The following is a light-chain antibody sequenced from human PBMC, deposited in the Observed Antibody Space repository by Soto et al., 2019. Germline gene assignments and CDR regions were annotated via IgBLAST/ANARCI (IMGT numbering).Light chain of an antibody. CDR2: ESS. Sequence: IHFTPSPSPLSAPVGARVTITFRASQGISTLLAWYQQKPGKAPKVLIYESSLLQSGVPSRFSGSGSGTEFTLTISSLQPDDFATYYCQQYNSYPTFGQGTKVDIK. V-gene: IGKV1-9*01. CDR1: QGISTL. J-gene: IGKJ1*01. CDR3: QQYNSYPT.